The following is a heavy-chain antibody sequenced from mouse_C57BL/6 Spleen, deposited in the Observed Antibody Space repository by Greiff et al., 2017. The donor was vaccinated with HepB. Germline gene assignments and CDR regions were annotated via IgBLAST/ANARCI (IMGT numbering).Heavy chain of an antibody. Sequence: QVQLQQPGAELVMPGASVKLSCKASGYTFTSYWMHWVKQRPGQGLEWIGEIDPSDSYTNYNQKFKGKSTLTVDKSSSPAYMQLISLTSEDSAVYYCARGVTTVVANFDYWGQGTTLTVSS. D-gene: IGHD1-1*01. CDR2: IDPSDSYT. CDR3: ARGVTTVVANFDY. V-gene: IGHV1-69*01. CDR1: GYTFTSYW. J-gene: IGHJ2*01.